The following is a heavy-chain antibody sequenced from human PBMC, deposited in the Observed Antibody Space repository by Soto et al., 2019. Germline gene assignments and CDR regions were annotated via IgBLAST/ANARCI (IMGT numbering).Heavy chain of an antibody. Sequence: QVQLVQSGAEVKKPGSSVKVSCKDSGGTCSTYSMFWVRQAPGQGLEWMGRIIPMLGVRNYAQRFQDRVTIIADKSTATVHMELSSLRSEDTALFYCTIGSWSGEVFDIWGQGTMVTVSS. V-gene: IGHV1-69*02. CDR2: IIPMLGVR. CDR3: TIGSWSGEVFDI. D-gene: IGHD2-21*01. J-gene: IGHJ3*02. CDR1: GGTCSTYS.